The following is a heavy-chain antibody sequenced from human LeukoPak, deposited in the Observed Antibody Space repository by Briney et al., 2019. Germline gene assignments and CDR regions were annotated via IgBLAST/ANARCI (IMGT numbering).Heavy chain of an antibody. CDR1: GFTFSSYG. Sequence: GGSLRLSCAASGFTFSSYGMHWVRQAPGKGLEREAVISYDGSNKYYADSVKGRFTISRDNSKNTLYLQMNSLRAEDTAVYYCAKDGGWWELLGGFLDYWGQGTLVTVSS. J-gene: IGHJ4*02. D-gene: IGHD1-26*01. V-gene: IGHV3-30*18. CDR2: ISYDGSNK. CDR3: AKDGGWWELLGGFLDY.